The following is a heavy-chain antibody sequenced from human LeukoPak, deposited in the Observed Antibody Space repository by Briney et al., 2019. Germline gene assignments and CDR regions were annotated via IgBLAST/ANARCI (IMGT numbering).Heavy chain of an antibody. V-gene: IGHV5-51*01. CDR1: GYTFSTSW. CDR2: IYPGDSDT. CDR3: ARRGIAAAGTLYFQH. D-gene: IGHD6-13*01. J-gene: IGHJ1*01. Sequence: GESLKISCMGSGYTFSTSWIGWVRQMPGKGLEWMGIIYPGDSDTRYSPSFQGQVTISADKSISTAYLQWSSLKASDTAMYYCARRGIAAAGTLYFQHWGQGTLVTVSS.